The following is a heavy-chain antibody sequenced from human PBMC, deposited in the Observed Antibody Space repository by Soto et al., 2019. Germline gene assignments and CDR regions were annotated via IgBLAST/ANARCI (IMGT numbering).Heavy chain of an antibody. V-gene: IGHV1-3*01. CDR1: GYTFTSYA. CDR3: ARGPNPYYFDY. Sequence: ASVKVSCKTSGYTFTSYAMHWVRQAPGQRLEWMGWINAGNGNTKYSQKFQGRVTITRDTSASTAYMELSSLRSEDTAVYYCARGPNPYYFDYWGQGTLVTVSS. CDR2: INAGNGNT. J-gene: IGHJ4*02.